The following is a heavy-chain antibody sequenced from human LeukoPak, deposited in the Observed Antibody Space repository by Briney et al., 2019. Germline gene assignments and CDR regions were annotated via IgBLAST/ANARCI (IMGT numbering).Heavy chain of an antibody. D-gene: IGHD2-2*01. CDR3: ARDQIVVVPAARNMGDYYYYGMDV. CDR1: GGSISSGGYY. V-gene: IGHV4-31*03. CDR2: IYYSGST. Sequence: SETLSLTCTVSGGSISSGGYYWSWIRQHPGKGLEWIGYIYYSGSTYYNPSLKSRVTISVDTSKNQFSLKLSSVTAADTAVYYCARDQIVVVPAARNMGDYYYYGMDVWGQGTTVTVS. J-gene: IGHJ6*02.